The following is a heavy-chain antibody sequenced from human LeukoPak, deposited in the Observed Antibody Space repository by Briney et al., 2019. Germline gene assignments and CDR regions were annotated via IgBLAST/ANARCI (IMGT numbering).Heavy chain of an antibody. D-gene: IGHD3-10*01. V-gene: IGHV3-53*01. CDR3: ARVYNYGSGSYSYAFDI. Sequence: PGGSLRLSCAASGFTFSSNYMSWVRQAPGKGLEWVSVIYSGGSTYYADSVKGRFTISRDNSKNTLYLQMNSLRAEDTAVYYCARVYNYGSGSYSYAFDIRGQGTMVTVSS. J-gene: IGHJ3*02. CDR1: GFTFSSNY. CDR2: IYSGGST.